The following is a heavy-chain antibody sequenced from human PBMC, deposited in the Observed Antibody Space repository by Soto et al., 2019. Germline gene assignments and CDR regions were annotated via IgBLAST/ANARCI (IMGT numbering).Heavy chain of an antibody. Sequence: QITLNESGPTPVKPRQTLTLTCTFSGFSLTTSGVGVGWICQSPGKAPEWLALIYWDDDKRYSPSLESRLTTPKAPAKNQVVLTMADLDPADTATYYCAHRVLRTVFGLVTTTAIYFDFWGQGTPVAVSS. J-gene: IGHJ4*02. CDR3: AHRVLRTVFGLVTTTAIYFDF. CDR2: IYWDDDK. V-gene: IGHV2-5*02. CDR1: GFSLTTSGVG. D-gene: IGHD3-3*01.